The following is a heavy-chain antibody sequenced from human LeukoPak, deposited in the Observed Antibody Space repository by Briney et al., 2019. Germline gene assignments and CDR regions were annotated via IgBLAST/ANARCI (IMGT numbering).Heavy chain of an antibody. CDR3: ARAPYSSGWYYFDY. Sequence: PGRSLRLSCAASGFTFSSYAMHWVRQAPGKGLEWVALISYAGSTRDYVDSEKGRFTTSRDNSINTLYLQMDSLRPEDTAVYYCARAPYSSGWYYFDYWGQGTLVTVSS. D-gene: IGHD6-19*01. V-gene: IGHV3-30*04. CDR2: ISYAGSTR. J-gene: IGHJ4*02. CDR1: GFTFSSYA.